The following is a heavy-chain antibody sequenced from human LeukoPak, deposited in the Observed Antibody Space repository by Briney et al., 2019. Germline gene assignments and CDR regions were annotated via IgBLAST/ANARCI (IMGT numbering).Heavy chain of an antibody. D-gene: IGHD3-22*01. CDR3: ARDDSTGLEGV. CDR1: GGSISSYY. J-gene: IGHJ4*02. CDR2: IHYSGST. Sequence: SETLSLTCTASGGSISSYYWSWIRQPPGKGLEWIGYIHYSGSTNYNPSLKSRVTISIDTSKRQVSLKLSSVTAADTAVYYCARDDSTGLEGVWGQGTLVTVSS. V-gene: IGHV4-59*01.